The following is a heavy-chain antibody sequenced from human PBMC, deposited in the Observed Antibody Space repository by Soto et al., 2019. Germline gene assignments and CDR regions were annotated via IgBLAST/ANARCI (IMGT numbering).Heavy chain of an antibody. CDR3: AKGGSKYYDFRSGYDYYFDY. D-gene: IGHD3-3*01. CDR2: ISGSGGST. CDR1: GFTFSSYA. J-gene: IGHJ4*02. V-gene: IGHV3-23*01. Sequence: EVQLLESGGGLVQPGGSLRLSCAASGFTFSSYAMSWVRQAPGKGLEWVSAISGSGGSTYYADSVKGRFTISRDNSKNTLYLQMNSLRAEDTAVYYCAKGGSKYYDFRSGYDYYFDYWGQGTLVTVSS.